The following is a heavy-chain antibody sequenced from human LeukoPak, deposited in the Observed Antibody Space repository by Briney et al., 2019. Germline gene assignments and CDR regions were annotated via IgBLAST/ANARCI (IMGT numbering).Heavy chain of an antibody. CDR3: AKSVVVPAAIYYFDY. V-gene: IGHV3-23*01. CDR1: GFTFSSYA. J-gene: IGHJ4*02. Sequence: GGSLRLSCAASGFTFSSYAMSWVRQAPGKGLEWVSAISGSGGSTYYADSVKGRFTISRDNSKNTLYLQMNSLRAEDTAVYSCAKSVVVPAAIYYFDYWRQGTLVTVSS. CDR2: ISGSGGST. D-gene: IGHD2-2*02.